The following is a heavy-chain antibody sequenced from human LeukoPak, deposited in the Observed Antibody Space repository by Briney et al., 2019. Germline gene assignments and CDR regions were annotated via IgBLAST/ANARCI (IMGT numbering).Heavy chain of an antibody. CDR2: ISSSSSTI. CDR3: AREKYYYDSSGLN. CDR1: GFTFSSYS. V-gene: IGHV3-48*01. Sequence: GGSLRLSCAASGFTFSSYSMNWVRQAPGKGLEWVSYISSSSSTIYYADSVKGRFTISRDNAENSLYLQMNSLRAEDTAVYYCAREKYYYDSSGLNWGQGTLVTVSS. J-gene: IGHJ4*02. D-gene: IGHD3-22*01.